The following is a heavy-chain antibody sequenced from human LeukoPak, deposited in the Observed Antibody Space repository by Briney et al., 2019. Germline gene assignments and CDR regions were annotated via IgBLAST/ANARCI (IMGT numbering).Heavy chain of an antibody. V-gene: IGHV3-30*02. CDR3: AIVYVVVAATEAP. D-gene: IGHD2-15*01. Sequence: GGSLRLSCAASGFTFSSYGMHWVRQAPGKGLEWVAFIRYDGSNKYYADSVKGRFTISRDNSKNTLYLQMNSLRAEDTAVYYCAIVYVVVAATEAPWGQGTLVTVSS. CDR1: GFTFSSYG. CDR2: IRYDGSNK. J-gene: IGHJ5*02.